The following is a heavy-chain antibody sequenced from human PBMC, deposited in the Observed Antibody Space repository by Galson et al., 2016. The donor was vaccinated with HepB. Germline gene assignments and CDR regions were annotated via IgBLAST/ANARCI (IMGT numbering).Heavy chain of an antibody. D-gene: IGHD4-17*01. CDR2: IWYDGSQS. CDR3: AVAVDGFEI. CDR1: GFNISHYG. V-gene: IGHV3-33*01. Sequence: SLRLSCAASGFNISHYGIHWVRQAPGKGLEWVAVIWYDGSQSYHTDSVKGRFTVSRDNSKDSVFLQLTSLRVDDSAVYYCAVAVDGFEIWGQGIMVTV. J-gene: IGHJ3*02.